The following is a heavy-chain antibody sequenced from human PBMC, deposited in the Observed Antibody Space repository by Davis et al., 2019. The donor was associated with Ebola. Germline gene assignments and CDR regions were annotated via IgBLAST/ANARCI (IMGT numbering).Heavy chain of an antibody. V-gene: IGHV3-23*01. Sequence: GESLKISCAASGFTFSSYAMSWVRQAPGKGLEWVSAISGSGGSTYYADSVKGRFTISRDNSKNTLYLQMNSLRAEDTAVYYCARDQAGYYYDSSGCHSRAYYFDYWGQGTLVTVSS. CDR1: GFTFSSYA. CDR2: ISGSGGST. J-gene: IGHJ4*02. CDR3: ARDQAGYYYDSSGCHSRAYYFDY. D-gene: IGHD3-22*01.